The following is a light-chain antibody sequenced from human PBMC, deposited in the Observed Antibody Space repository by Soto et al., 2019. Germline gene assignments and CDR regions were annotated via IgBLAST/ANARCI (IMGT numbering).Light chain of an antibody. V-gene: IGKV3D-20*02. Sequence: IVLTQSPAILALSPGDRATLSCRASQSVSSSYLAWYQHNPAQAPTLLIHGASTRAPGIPARFSGRGSGADFTLPISSLEPDDFAVYSCQQRSDSITFGQGTRLEI. CDR2: GAS. CDR1: QSVSSSY. J-gene: IGKJ5*01. CDR3: QQRSDSIT.